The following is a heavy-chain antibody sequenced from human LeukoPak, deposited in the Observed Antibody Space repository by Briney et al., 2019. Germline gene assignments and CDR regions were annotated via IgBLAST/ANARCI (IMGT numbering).Heavy chain of an antibody. J-gene: IGHJ3*02. D-gene: IGHD3-22*01. CDR3: ARQRSYYDSSGYYYAFDI. CDR2: LYPGDSDT. V-gene: IGHV5-51*01. Sequence: GESLKISCKVSGYSFTSYWIGWVRQMPGKGLEWRGILYPGDSDTRYSASFQRQVTISADKSISTAYLQWSSLKASDTAMYYCARQRSYYDSSGYYYAFDIWGQGKMVTVSS. CDR1: GYSFTSYW.